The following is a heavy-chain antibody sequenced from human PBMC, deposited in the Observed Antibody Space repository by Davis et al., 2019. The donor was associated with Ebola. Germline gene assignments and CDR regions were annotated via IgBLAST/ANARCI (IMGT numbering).Heavy chain of an antibody. V-gene: IGHV3-30-3*01. Sequence: PGGSLRLSCAPSAFPFSRYPMHWVRQAPGKGLEWVALISYDGSNKYYADSVKGRFTISRDNSKNTLYLQMNSLRAEDTAVYYCARDGPLFALGDYYYGMDVWGQGTTVTVSS. CDR1: AFPFSRYP. D-gene: IGHD3-16*01. CDR3: ARDGPLFALGDYYYGMDV. CDR2: ISYDGSNK. J-gene: IGHJ6*02.